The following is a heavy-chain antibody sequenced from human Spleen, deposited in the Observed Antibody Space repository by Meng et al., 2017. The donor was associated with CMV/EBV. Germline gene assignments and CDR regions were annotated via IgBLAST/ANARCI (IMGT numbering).Heavy chain of an antibody. V-gene: IGHV3-21*01. CDR1: GFTFSSYS. J-gene: IGHJ4*02. D-gene: IGHD3-10*01. CDR3: ARALHYYGSGTLDS. Sequence: GGSLRLSCAASGFTFSSYSMNWVRQAPGKRLEWVSSISSSSSYIYYADSLKGRFTISRDNAKNSLYLQMHSLRAEDTAVYYYARALHYYGSGTLDSWGQGTLVTVSS. CDR2: ISSSSSYI.